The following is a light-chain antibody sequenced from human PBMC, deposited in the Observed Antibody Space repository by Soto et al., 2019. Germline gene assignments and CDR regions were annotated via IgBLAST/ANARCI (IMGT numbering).Light chain of an antibody. CDR3: QPVKTYPLT. CDR2: AAS. Sequence: DIQLTQSPSFLSASVGDRVTITCRASQDISSHSAWYQQKPGKAPKLLIYAASTLQSGVPSGFGGSGSWTEFTLTITSLQREDFATYYCQPVKTYPLTFGGGTKVEIK. CDR1: QDISSH. V-gene: IGKV1-9*01. J-gene: IGKJ4*01.